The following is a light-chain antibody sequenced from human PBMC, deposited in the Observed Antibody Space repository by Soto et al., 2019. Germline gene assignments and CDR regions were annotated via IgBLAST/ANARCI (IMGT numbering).Light chain of an antibody. CDR2: DAS. J-gene: IGKJ2*02. V-gene: IGKV1-5*01. CDR3: QHCSVFLCT. CDR1: QNINES. Sequence: DLQMTQSPSTLPASVGDRVSINCRASQNINESLAWYQQKSGSAPKLLISDASNLASGVPSRFSGSGSGTDFTLSFNSLEPDDFATYYCQHCSVFLCTFAQGTKLEIK.